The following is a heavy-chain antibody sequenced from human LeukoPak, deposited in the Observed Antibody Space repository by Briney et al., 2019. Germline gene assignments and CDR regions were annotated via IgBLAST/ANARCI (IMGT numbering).Heavy chain of an antibody. CDR3: AREQSYSEEIVVVNPPFDY. V-gene: IGHV3-21*01. CDR2: ISSSGTYI. CDR1: GFTFSSYG. D-gene: IGHD2-21*01. J-gene: IGHJ4*02. Sequence: GGSLRLSCAASGFTFSSYGMNWVRQAPGKGLEWVSSISSSGTYIYFADSVKGRFTLSRDNAKNSLYLQMNSLRAEDTALYYCAREQSYSEEIVVVNPPFDYWGQGTLVTVSS.